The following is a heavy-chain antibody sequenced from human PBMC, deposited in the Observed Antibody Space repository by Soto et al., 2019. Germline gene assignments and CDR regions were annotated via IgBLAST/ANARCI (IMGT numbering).Heavy chain of an antibody. V-gene: IGHV1-2*02. D-gene: IGHD5-12*01. CDR2: INPNSGGT. CDR3: ARASSGYDLHYYYYGMDV. CDR1: GYTFTGYY. Sequence: ASVKVSCKASGYTFTGYYMHWVRQAPGQGLEWMGWINPNSGGTNYAQKFQGRVTMTRDTSISTAYMELSRLRSDDTAVYYCARASSGYDLHYYYYGMDVWGQGTTVTVSS. J-gene: IGHJ6*02.